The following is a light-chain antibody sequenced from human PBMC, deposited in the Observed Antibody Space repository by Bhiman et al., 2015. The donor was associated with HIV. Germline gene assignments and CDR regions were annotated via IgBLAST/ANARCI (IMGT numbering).Light chain of an antibody. V-gene: IGLV2-14*01. J-gene: IGLJ1*01. CDR2: EVS. CDR3: SSYTSSSTFV. Sequence: QSALTQPPSASGSPGQSVTISCTGTSSDIGDSDSVSWYQHHPGKAPKVMIYEVSKRPSGISNRFSGSKSGNTASLTISGLQAEDEADYYCSSYTSSSTFVFGTGTKVTVL. CDR1: SSDIGDSDS.